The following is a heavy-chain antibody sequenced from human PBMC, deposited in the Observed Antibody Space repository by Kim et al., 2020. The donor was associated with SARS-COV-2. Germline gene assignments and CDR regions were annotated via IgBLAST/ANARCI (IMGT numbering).Heavy chain of an antibody. CDR1: GFTFSRYW. CDR2: INPDGSNT. CDR3: TRDSYIQSLYYGIDV. V-gene: IGHV3-74*01. J-gene: IGHJ6*02. D-gene: IGHD2-15*01. Sequence: GGSLRLSCAASGFTFSRYWMHWVRHAPGKGLLWVSRINPDGSNTVYADSVKGRFTISRDNAKNTLFLQMDSLRPEDTAIYYCTRDSYIQSLYYGIDVWGQGTTVTVSS.